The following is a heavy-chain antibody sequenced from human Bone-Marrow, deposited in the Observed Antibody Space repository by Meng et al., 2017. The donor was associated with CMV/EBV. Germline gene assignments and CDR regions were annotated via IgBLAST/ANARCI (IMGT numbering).Heavy chain of an antibody. V-gene: IGHV4-39*01. Sequence: SETLSLTCTVSGGSISSSSYYWGWIRQPPGKGLEWIGNMYYGGSTYYNPSLKSRVTISVDTSKNQFSLKLSAVTAADTAVYYCARHRVTTGGFDYWGQGTLVTVSS. CDR2: MYYGGST. CDR1: GGSISSSSYY. J-gene: IGHJ4*02. CDR3: ARHRVTTGGFDY. D-gene: IGHD4-11*01.